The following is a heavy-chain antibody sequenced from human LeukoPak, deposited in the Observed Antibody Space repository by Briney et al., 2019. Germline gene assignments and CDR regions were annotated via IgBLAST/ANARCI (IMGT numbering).Heavy chain of an antibody. CDR2: MYYSGST. Sequence: SETLSLTCTVAGGSIRSGSYYWVWIRQPPGEGLEWIGSMYYSGSTYYNLSLKSRVTISADTSKNQFSLKLSSVTAADTAVYYCARQGGSPDWFDPWGQGTLVTVSS. D-gene: IGHD1-26*01. J-gene: IGHJ5*02. V-gene: IGHV4-39*01. CDR3: ARQGGSPDWFDP. CDR1: GGSIRSGSYY.